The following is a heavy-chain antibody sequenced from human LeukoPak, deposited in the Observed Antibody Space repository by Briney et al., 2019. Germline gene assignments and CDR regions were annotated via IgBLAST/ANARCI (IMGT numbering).Heavy chain of an antibody. J-gene: IGHJ6*02. Sequence: PSETLSLTCAVYGGSFSGYYWSWIRQPPGKGLEWIGEINHSGSTNYNPSLKSRVTISVDSSKNQFSLKLSSVTAADTAVYYCARGGSGWPYYYGMDVWGQGTTVTVSS. D-gene: IGHD6-19*01. CDR3: ARGGSGWPYYYGMDV. V-gene: IGHV4-34*01. CDR2: INHSGST. CDR1: GGSFSGYY.